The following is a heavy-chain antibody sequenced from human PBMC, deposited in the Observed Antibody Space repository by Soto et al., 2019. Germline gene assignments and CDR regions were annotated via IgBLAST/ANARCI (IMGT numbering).Heavy chain of an antibody. CDR3: ARARGGYSGYFDY. V-gene: IGHV3-30-3*01. J-gene: IGHJ4*02. CDR2: ISFDESNK. CDR1: GFTFSSYA. Sequence: GGSLRLSCAASGFTFSSYAMHWVRQAPGKGLEWVALISFDESNKYYADSVKGRFTISRDNSKNTLFLQTNSLRAEDTAVYYCARARGGYSGYFDYWGQGTLVTVSS. D-gene: IGHD5-12*01.